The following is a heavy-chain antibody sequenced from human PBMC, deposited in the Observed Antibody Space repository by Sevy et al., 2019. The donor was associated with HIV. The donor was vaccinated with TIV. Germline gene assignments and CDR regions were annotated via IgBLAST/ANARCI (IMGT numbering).Heavy chain of an antibody. CDR3: ARGGYYYDNAAYYALDS. Sequence: GGSLRLSCAATGFTFSNYAMHWVRQAPGKGMEWVAIIWSDGAYQYHGDSVKGRFTISRDNSKNTVYLQMNNVRVEDTAVYYCARGGYYYDNAAYYALDSWGQGTLVTVSS. CDR2: IWSDGAYQ. V-gene: IGHV3-33*01. CDR1: GFTFSNYA. D-gene: IGHD3-22*01. J-gene: IGHJ4*02.